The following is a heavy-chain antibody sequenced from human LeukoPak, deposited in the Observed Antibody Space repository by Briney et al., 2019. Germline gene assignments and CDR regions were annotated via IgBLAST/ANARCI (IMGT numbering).Heavy chain of an antibody. Sequence: GESLKISCQASGHNFSSHWIAWVRQMTGKGLEWMGIIFPADSDTRVSPSFQGQVTLSVDRSINTAYLQWSSLKASDTAMYYCARLLIHGRRNYYYYMDVWGKGTAVTVSS. D-gene: IGHD2-15*01. CDR3: ARLLIHGRRNYYYYMDV. J-gene: IGHJ6*03. CDR2: IFPADSDT. CDR1: GHNFSSHW. V-gene: IGHV5-51*01.